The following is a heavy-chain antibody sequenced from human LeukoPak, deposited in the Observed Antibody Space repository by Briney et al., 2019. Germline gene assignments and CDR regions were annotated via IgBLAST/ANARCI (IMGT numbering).Heavy chain of an antibody. CDR1: GFTFSTYA. D-gene: IGHD1-1*01. J-gene: IGHJ4*02. CDR2: ISGSGDST. CDR3: AKTVRLSGQGIDY. Sequence: GGSLRLSCAASGFTFSTYAMSWVRQAPGKGLEWVSGISGSGDSTYYADSVKGRFTISRDNSKNTVYVQMNSLRAEDTAVYYCAKTVRLSGQGIDYWGQGTLVTVSS. V-gene: IGHV3-23*01.